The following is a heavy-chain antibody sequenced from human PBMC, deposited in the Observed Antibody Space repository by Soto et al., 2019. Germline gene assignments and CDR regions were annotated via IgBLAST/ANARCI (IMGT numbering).Heavy chain of an antibody. CDR2: ISAYNGNT. J-gene: IGHJ6*02. D-gene: IGHD3-22*01. CDR3: ARRYYESSEVYYYYGMDV. CDR1: GYTFTSYG. Sequence: QVQLVQSGAEVKKPGASVKVSCKASGYTFTSYGISWVRQAPGQALEWMGWISAYNGNTNNAQKLQGRVTMTTDTSTSTAYMELGSLRSDDTAVYYCARRYYESSEVYYYYGMDVWGQGTTVTVSS. V-gene: IGHV1-18*01.